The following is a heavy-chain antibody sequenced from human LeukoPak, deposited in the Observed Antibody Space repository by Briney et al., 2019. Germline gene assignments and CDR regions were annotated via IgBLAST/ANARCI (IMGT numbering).Heavy chain of an antibody. CDR3: ARRVTAPRHDAFDI. D-gene: IGHD6-6*01. Sequence: ASVKVSCKASGYTFTDCYLHWVRQAPGQGLEWMGWINPNSGDTHFAQTFQDRVTMARDTSISSAYMELGRLRSDDTALYYCARRVTAPRHDAFDIWGQGTMATVSS. CDR2: INPNSGDT. CDR1: GYTFTDCY. V-gene: IGHV1-2*02. J-gene: IGHJ3*02.